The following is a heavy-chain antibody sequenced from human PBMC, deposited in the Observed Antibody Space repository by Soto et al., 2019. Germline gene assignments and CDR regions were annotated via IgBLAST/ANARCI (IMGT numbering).Heavy chain of an antibody. CDR2: ISYDGSNK. Sequence: GGSLRLSCAASGFTFSSYGMHWVRQAPGKGLEWVAVISYDGSNKYYADSVKGRFTISRDNSKNTLYLQMNSLRAEDTAVYYCAKIVGPEQWTRHRDDAFDIWGQGTMVTVSS. D-gene: IGHD1-26*01. CDR1: GFTFSSYG. CDR3: AKIVGPEQWTRHRDDAFDI. V-gene: IGHV3-30*18. J-gene: IGHJ3*02.